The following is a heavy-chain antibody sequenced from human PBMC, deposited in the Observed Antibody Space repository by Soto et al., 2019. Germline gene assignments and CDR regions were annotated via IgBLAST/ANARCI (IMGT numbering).Heavy chain of an antibody. CDR1: GFTFSSYA. CDR3: AKDKGSSSQFYYYYYCMDV. CDR2: ISGSGGST. D-gene: IGHD6-13*01. J-gene: IGHJ6*02. Sequence: EVQLLESGGGLVQPGGSLRLSCAASGFTFSSYAMSWVRQAPGKGLEWVSAISGSGGSTYYADSVKGRFTISRDNSKNTLYLQMNSLRAEDTAVYYCAKDKGSSSQFYYYYYCMDVWGQGTTVTVSS. V-gene: IGHV3-23*01.